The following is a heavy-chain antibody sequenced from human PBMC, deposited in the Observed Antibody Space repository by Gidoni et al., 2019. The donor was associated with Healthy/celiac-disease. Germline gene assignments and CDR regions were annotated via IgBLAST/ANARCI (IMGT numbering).Heavy chain of an antibody. CDR1: GGSFSGYY. CDR2: INHSGST. Sequence: QVQLQQWGAGLLKPSETLSLTCAVYGGSFSGYYWSWIRQPPGKGLEWIGEINHSGSTNYNPSLKSRVTISVDTSKNQFSLKLSSVTAADTAVYYCARGRKYNWNYLYYGMDVWGQGTTVTVSS. J-gene: IGHJ6*02. V-gene: IGHV4-34*01. CDR3: ARGRKYNWNYLYYGMDV. D-gene: IGHD1-7*01.